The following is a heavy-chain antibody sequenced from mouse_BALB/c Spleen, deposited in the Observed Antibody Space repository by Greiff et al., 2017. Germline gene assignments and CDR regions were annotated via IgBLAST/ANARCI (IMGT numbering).Heavy chain of an antibody. CDR3: ARGGYYGYYFDY. CDR2: ISYSGST. J-gene: IGHJ2*01. V-gene: IGHV3-2*02. Sequence: EVKLVESGPGLVKPSQSLSLTCTVTGYSITSDYAWNWIRQFPGNKLEWMGYISYSGSTSYNPSLKSRISITRDTSKNQFFLQLNSVTTEDTATYYCARGGYYGYYFDYWGQGTTLTVSS. D-gene: IGHD1-2*01. CDR1: GYSITSDYA.